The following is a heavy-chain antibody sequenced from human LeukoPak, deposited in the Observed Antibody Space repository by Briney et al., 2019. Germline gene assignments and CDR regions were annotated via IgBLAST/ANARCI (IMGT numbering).Heavy chain of an antibody. CDR3: AKDQSGYYTFDY. Sequence: GGSLRLSCAASGFTFSSYGMHWVRQAPGKGLEWVAVISYDGSNKYYADSVKGRFTISRDNSKNTLYLQMNSLRAEDTAVYYCAKDQSGYYTFDYWGQGTLVTVSS. V-gene: IGHV3-30*18. CDR1: GFTFSSYG. D-gene: IGHD3-3*01. CDR2: ISYDGSNK. J-gene: IGHJ4*02.